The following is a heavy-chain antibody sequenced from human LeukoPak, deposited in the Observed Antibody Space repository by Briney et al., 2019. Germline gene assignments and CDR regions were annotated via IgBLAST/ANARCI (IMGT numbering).Heavy chain of an antibody. V-gene: IGHV4-39*01. CDR3: ARRYIVVLPGRGWFDP. J-gene: IGHJ5*02. Sequence: SETLSLTCAVSGGSISSSLYHWGWIRQPPGKGLEWIGNIYYTGNTNYSPSLKSRLTISIDTSRSQFSLKLTSVTAADTAVYYCARRYIVVLPGRGWFDPWGQGTLVTVSS. CDR1: GGSISSSLYH. CDR2: IYYTGNT. D-gene: IGHD2-15*01.